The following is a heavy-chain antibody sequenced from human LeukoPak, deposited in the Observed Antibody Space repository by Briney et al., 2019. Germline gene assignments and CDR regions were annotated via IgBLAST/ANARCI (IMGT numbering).Heavy chain of an antibody. CDR1: GGSISSYY. D-gene: IGHD6-6*01. CDR3: ARATDIIAAPPGGTYYFDY. Sequence: SETLSLTCTVSGGSISSYYWSWIRQPPGKGLEWIVYIYYSGSTNYNPSLKSRVTISVDTSKNQFSLKLSSVTAADTAVYYCARATDIIAAPPGGTYYFDYWGQGTLVTVSS. J-gene: IGHJ4*02. CDR2: IYYSGST. V-gene: IGHV4-59*01.